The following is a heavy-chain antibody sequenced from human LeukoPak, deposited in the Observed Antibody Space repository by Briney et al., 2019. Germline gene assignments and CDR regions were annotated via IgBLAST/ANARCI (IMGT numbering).Heavy chain of an antibody. J-gene: IGHJ4*02. Sequence: GGSLRLSCKASGFTFTSYAMGWVRQAPGKGLEWVSVLGGTGTSTYYAESVRGRFTISRDKSESTPFLQMNSLRAEDTAVYFCAREAFYSSGWLSLFGYWGQGTLVTVSS. CDR1: GFTFTSYA. CDR3: AREAFYSSGWLSLFGY. V-gene: IGHV3-23*01. D-gene: IGHD6-19*01. CDR2: LGGTGTST.